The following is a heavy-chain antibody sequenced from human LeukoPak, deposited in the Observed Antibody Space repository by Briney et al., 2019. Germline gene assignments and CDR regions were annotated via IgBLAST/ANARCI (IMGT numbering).Heavy chain of an antibody. V-gene: IGHV4-59*01. CDR3: ARQRGSMVRGVNWFDP. Sequence: PSETLSLTCIVSGGSISSYYWSWIRQPPGKGLEWIGYIYYSGSTNYNPSLKSRVTISVDTSKNQFSLKLSSVTAADTAVYCCARQRGSMVRGVNWFDPWGQGTLVTVSS. CDR1: GGSISSYY. CDR2: IYYSGST. D-gene: IGHD3-10*01. J-gene: IGHJ5*02.